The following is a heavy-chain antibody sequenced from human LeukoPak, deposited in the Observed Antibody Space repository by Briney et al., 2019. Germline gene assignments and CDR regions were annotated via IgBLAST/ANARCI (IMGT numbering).Heavy chain of an antibody. CDR3: ASSAEDHYSDYGPRADY. V-gene: IGHV4-34*01. J-gene: IGHJ4*02. Sequence: SETLSLTCAVYGGSFSGYYWSWIRQPPGKGLEWIGEINHSGSTNYNPSLKSRVTISVDTSKNQFSLKLSPVTAADTAVYYCASSAEDHYSDYGPRADYWGQGTLVTVSS. CDR2: INHSGST. D-gene: IGHD4-11*01. CDR1: GGSFSGYY.